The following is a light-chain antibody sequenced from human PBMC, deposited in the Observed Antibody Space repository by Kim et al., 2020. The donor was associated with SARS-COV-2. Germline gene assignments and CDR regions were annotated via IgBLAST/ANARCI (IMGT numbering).Light chain of an antibody. CDR2: DVS. J-gene: IGKJ3*01. CDR1: QDIDNF. Sequence: IGDRVTVTCQASQDIDNFLNWYQQKPGEAPKLLIYDVSNLAAGVPSRFRGSGSGTEFTFTISSLQPEDFATYYCQQYANFPPLFTFGPGTKVDIK. CDR3: QQYANFPPLFT. V-gene: IGKV1-33*01.